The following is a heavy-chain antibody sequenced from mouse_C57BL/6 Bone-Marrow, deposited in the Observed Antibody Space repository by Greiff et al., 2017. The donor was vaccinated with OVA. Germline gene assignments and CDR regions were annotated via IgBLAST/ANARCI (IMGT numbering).Heavy chain of an antibody. CDR1: GYTFTSYG. CDR2: IYPRSGNT. D-gene: IGHD1-1*01. J-gene: IGHJ4*01. V-gene: IGHV1-81*01. Sequence: VQLQQSGAELARPGASVKLSCKASGYTFTSYGISWVKQSTGQGLEWIGEIYPRSGNTYYNEKFKGKATLTADKSSSTAYMELRSLTSEDSAVYFCARGDIYYCGSSYVDYAMDYWGQGTSVTVSA. CDR3: ARGDIYYCGSSYVDYAMDY.